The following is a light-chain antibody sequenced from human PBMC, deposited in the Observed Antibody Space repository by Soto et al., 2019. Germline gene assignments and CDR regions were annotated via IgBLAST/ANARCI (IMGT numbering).Light chain of an antibody. CDR3: QQTYSTPWT. V-gene: IGKV1-39*01. CDR1: QNIRDS. J-gene: IGKJ1*01. Sequence: DIQLTQSPSAVSASVGDRVSIACRASQNIRDSLNWYQQKPGKAPDLLIHTASSLQSGVPSRFSVSGAGTDFTLTISGRQREDFATYYCQQTYSTPWTLGQGTKVDI. CDR2: TAS.